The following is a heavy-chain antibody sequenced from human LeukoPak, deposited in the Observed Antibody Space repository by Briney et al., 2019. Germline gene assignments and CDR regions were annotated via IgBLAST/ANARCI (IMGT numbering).Heavy chain of an antibody. J-gene: IGHJ4*02. CDR1: GYTFTGYY. D-gene: IGHD6-25*01. CDR3: ARDLDSGGFVVDY. Sequence: GASVKVSCKASGYTFTGYYMHWVRQAPGQGLEWMGWINPNSGGTNYPQKFQGRVTMTRDTSISTAYMELSRLRSDDTAVYYCARDLDSGGFVVDYWGQGTLVTVSS. V-gene: IGHV1-2*02. CDR2: INPNSGGT.